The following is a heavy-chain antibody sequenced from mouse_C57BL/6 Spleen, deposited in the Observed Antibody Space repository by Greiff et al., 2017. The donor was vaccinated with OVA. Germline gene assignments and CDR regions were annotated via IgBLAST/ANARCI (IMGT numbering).Heavy chain of an antibody. Sequence: VKLMESGPGLVQPSQSLSITCTVSGFSLTSYGVHWVRQSPGKGLEWLGVIWRGGSTDYNAAFMSRLSITKDNSKSQVFFKMNSLQADDTAIYYCAKNFDYDSYYAMDYWGQGTSVTVSS. CDR2: IWRGGST. V-gene: IGHV2-5*01. D-gene: IGHD2-4*01. CDR1: GFSLTSYG. CDR3: AKNFDYDSYYAMDY. J-gene: IGHJ4*01.